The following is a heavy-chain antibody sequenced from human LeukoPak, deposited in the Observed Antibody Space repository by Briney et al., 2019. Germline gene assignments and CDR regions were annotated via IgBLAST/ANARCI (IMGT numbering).Heavy chain of an antibody. CDR2: INYSGST. D-gene: IGHD6-6*01. CDR1: SGSISSNSYY. CDR3: ASSSIAALHVGFFDY. V-gene: IGHV4-39*01. J-gene: IGHJ4*02. Sequence: SETLSLTCTVSSGSISSNSYYWAWIRQPPGKGLEWIGSINYSGSTYYNPSLKSRVTMAVDTSKNQFSLRLSSVTAADTAVYYCASSSIAALHVGFFDYWGQGTLVTVSS.